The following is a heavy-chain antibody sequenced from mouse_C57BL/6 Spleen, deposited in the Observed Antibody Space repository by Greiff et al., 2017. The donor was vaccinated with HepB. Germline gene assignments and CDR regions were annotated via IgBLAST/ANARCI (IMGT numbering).Heavy chain of an antibody. J-gene: IGHJ2*01. CDR2: ISYDGSN. CDR3: ASPHYYGTSYYFDY. D-gene: IGHD1-1*01. V-gene: IGHV3-6*01. CDR1: GYSITSGYY. Sequence: ESGPGLVKPSQSLSLTCSVTGYSITSGYYWNWIRQFPGNKLEWMGYISYDGSNNYNPSLKNRISITRDTSKNQFFLKLNSVTTEDTATYYCASPHYYGTSYYFDYWGQGTTLTVSS.